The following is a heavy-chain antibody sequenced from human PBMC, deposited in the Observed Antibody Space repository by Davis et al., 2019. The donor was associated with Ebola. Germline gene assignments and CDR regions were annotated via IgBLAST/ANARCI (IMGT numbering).Heavy chain of an antibody. Sequence: SETLSLTCSVSGGSISSYYWTWIRQPPGKGLEWIGYIYYSGSTNYNPSLKSRVTISVDTSKSQFSLKLSSVTAEDTAVYYCTTDPTTRIMITFGGVIPNDYWGQGTLVTVSS. CDR3: TTDPTTRIMITFGGVIPNDY. J-gene: IGHJ4*02. D-gene: IGHD3-16*01. CDR1: GGSISSYY. CDR2: IYYSGST. V-gene: IGHV4-59*12.